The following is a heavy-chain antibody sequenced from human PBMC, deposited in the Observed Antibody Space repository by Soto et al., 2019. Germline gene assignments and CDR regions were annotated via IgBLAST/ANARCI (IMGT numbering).Heavy chain of an antibody. V-gene: IGHV3-7*01. J-gene: IGHJ6*02. CDR1: GFTFGDFW. Sequence: EVQLVESGGGLVQPGGSLTLSCAASGFTFGDFWMKRVRQAPGKGLEWVANIKEDGSEKYFLDSVKGRFTISRDNAKNSLYLQINSLRAEDTGVYYCARDLGRTAAGYYYYDAMDVWGQGTTVTFSS. CDR2: IKEDGSEK. D-gene: IGHD2-2*01. CDR3: ARDLGRTAAGYYYYDAMDV.